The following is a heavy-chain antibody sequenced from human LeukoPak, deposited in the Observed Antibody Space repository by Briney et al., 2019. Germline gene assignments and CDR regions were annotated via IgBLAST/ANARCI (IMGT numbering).Heavy chain of an antibody. J-gene: IGHJ4*01. V-gene: IGHV3-74*01. CDR1: RFTFSSYW. CDR3: ARVAVGRYDFDY. D-gene: IGHD1-26*01. CDR2: INSDGSST. Sequence: PGGSLRLSCAASRFTFSSYWMHWVRQAPGKGLVWVSRINSDGSSTSYADSVKGRFTISRDNAKNTLYLQMNSLRAEDTAVYYCARVAVGRYDFDYWGRGTLVTVSS.